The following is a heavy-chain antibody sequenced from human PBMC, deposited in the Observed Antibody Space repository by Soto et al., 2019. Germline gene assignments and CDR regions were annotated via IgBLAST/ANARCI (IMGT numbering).Heavy chain of an antibody. CDR3: ARLNLVATLDY. J-gene: IGHJ4*02. CDR1: GGSISSSSYY. V-gene: IGHV4-39*01. CDR2: IYYSGST. Sequence: TSETLSLTCTVSGGSISSSSYYWGWIRQPPGKGLEWIGSIYYSGSTYYNPSLKSRVTISVDTSKNQFSLKLSSVTAADTAVYYCARLNLVATLDYWGQGTLVTVSS. D-gene: IGHD5-12*01.